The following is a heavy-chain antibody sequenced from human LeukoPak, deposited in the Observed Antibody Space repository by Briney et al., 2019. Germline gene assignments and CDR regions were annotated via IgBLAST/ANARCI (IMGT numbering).Heavy chain of an antibody. V-gene: IGHV4-34*01. CDR3: AFSQEMADAFDI. Sequence: SETLSLTCVVSGGPFSLYFWSWIRQPPGKGLEWIGEINQSGSTNYNPSLKSRVTTSVDTSKKRLSLKLSSVTAADTAVCYCAFSQEMADAFDIWGPGTMVTVSS. CDR2: INQSGST. CDR1: GGPFSLYF. J-gene: IGHJ3*02. D-gene: IGHD5-24*01.